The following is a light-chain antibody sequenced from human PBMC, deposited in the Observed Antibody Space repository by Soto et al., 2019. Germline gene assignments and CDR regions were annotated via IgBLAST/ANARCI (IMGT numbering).Light chain of an antibody. CDR3: QQYNSYQWT. CDR1: QTISSW. Sequence: DIQMTQSPSTLSGSVGDRVTITCRASQTISSWLAWYQQKPGKAPKLLIYDAFSLESGVPSRFSGSGSGTEFTLTISSLQPDDFATYYCQQYNSYQWTFGQGTK. J-gene: IGKJ1*01. CDR2: DAF. V-gene: IGKV1-5*01.